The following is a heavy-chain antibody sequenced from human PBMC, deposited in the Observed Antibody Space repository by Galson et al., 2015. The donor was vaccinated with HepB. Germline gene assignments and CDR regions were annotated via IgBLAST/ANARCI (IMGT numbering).Heavy chain of an antibody. Sequence: SLRLSCAASGFTFSSYGLHWVRQAPGKGLEWVADIRSDGINKYYADSVKGRFTISRDNSKSTLYLQMNSLRAEDTSVYYCARDISWGSAESGGQGTLVTVSS. CDR3: ARDISWGSAES. CDR2: IRSDGINK. CDR1: GFTFSSYG. D-gene: IGHD3-3*02. V-gene: IGHV3-33*01. J-gene: IGHJ4*02.